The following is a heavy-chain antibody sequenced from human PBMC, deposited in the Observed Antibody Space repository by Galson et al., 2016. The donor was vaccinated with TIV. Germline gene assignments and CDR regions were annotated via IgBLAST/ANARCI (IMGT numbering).Heavy chain of an antibody. CDR1: GFTFDDYA. D-gene: IGHD2-15*01. CDR3: VKTNIYLRTVVADGAFDA. CDR2: ISWNGGVV. Sequence: SLRLSCAASGFTFDDYALHWVRQAPGKGLEWVSGISWNGGVVGSADSVKGRFTISRDNAKKSLYLQMNSLRREDAALYYCVKTNIYLRTVVADGAFDAWGQGTRVTVSS. V-gene: IGHV3-9*01. J-gene: IGHJ3*01.